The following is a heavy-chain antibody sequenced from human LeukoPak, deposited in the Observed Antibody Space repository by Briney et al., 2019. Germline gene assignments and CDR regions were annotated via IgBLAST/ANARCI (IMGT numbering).Heavy chain of an antibody. V-gene: IGHV3-33*08. CDR2: IWYDGSNK. D-gene: IGHD6-19*01. J-gene: IGHJ4*02. CDR3: ASSHSSGWYYFDY. Sequence: GGSLRLSCAASGFTFSDYGAHWVRQAPGKGLEWVAVIWYDGSNKYYADSVKGRFTISRDNSKNTLYLQMNSLRAEDTAVYYCASSHSSGWYYFDYWGQGTLVTVSS. CDR1: GFTFSDYG.